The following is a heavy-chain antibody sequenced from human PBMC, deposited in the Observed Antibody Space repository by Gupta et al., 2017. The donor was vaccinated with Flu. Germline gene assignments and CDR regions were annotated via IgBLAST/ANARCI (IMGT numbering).Heavy chain of an antibody. CDR2: ISGSGVRT. J-gene: IGHJ4*02. Sequence: VSSISGSGVRTYYPDSVKGRFTISRDNSRNTLYLQMNSLRAEDTAVYYCTKGPRGEVAGTTFDSWGQGTQVTVSS. V-gene: IGHV3-23*01. D-gene: IGHD6-19*01. CDR3: TKGPRGEVAGTTFDS.